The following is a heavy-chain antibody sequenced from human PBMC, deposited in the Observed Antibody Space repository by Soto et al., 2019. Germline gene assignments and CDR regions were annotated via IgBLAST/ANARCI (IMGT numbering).Heavy chain of an antibody. CDR1: GGAFSSSP. Sequence: QVQLVQSGAEVKKPGSSVKVSCKASGGAFSSSPFSWVRQAPGQGLEWMGGIIPMFGTINYAQKFQDRVIITAGESTTTAHMELSSLRSEDTAIYYCARVSYGDYGLDYWGQGTPVTVSS. J-gene: IGHJ4*02. D-gene: IGHD4-17*01. CDR3: ARVSYGDYGLDY. V-gene: IGHV1-69*01. CDR2: IIPMFGTI.